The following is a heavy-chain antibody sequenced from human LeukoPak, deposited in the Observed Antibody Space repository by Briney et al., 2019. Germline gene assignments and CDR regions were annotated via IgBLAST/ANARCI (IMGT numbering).Heavy chain of an antibody. Sequence: SETLSLTCNVSSGSLRENYWSWIRQSPGKGLECIGYIHYTGSTNYNPSLKSRVTISVETSKNQFSLKLKSVTAADTAVYYCARGGYYGSGNDFRFDPWGQGTLVTVSS. J-gene: IGHJ5*02. CDR1: SGSLRENY. D-gene: IGHD3-10*01. CDR3: ARGGYYGSGNDFRFDP. V-gene: IGHV4-59*01. CDR2: IHYTGST.